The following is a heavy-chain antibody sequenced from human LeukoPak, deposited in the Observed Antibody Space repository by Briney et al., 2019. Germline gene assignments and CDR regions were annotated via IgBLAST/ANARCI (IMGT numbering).Heavy chain of an antibody. CDR3: ARVLGSDYSDY. D-gene: IGHD2-21*01. J-gene: IGHJ4*02. V-gene: IGHV4-59*01. CDR1: GGSISSYY. Sequence: PSETLSLTCTVSGGSISSYYWSWIRQPPGKELDWLGYIYSSGSTNYNPSLKSRVTISVDTSKNQFSLKLSSVTAADTAVYYCARVLGSDYSDYWGQGTLVTVSS. CDR2: IYSSGST.